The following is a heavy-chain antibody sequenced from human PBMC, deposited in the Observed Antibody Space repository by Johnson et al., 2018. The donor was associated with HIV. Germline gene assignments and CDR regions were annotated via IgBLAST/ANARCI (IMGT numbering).Heavy chain of an antibody. J-gene: IGHJ3*02. V-gene: IGHV3-9*01. D-gene: IGHD3-10*01. Sequence: LVESGGGLVQPGRSLRLSCAASGFTFDDYAMHWVRQAPGKGLEWVSGISWNSGSIGYADSVKGRFTISRDNAKNSLYLQMNSLRAEDTALYYCAKDYRYGSGTKGAFDIWGQGTMVTVSS. CDR2: ISWNSGSI. CDR1: GFTFDDYA. CDR3: AKDYRYGSGTKGAFDI.